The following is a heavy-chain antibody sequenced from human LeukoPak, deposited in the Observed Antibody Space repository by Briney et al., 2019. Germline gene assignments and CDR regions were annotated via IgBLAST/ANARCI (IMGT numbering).Heavy chain of an antibody. Sequence: ASVKVSCKASGYTFTGYYMHWVRQAPGQGLEWMGWINPNSGGTNYAQKFQGRVTMTRDMSTSTVYMELSSLRSEDTAVYYCARDPNWGHFDYWGQGTLVTVSS. CDR3: ARDPNWGHFDY. V-gene: IGHV1-2*02. CDR2: INPNSGGT. CDR1: GYTFTGYY. J-gene: IGHJ4*02. D-gene: IGHD7-27*01.